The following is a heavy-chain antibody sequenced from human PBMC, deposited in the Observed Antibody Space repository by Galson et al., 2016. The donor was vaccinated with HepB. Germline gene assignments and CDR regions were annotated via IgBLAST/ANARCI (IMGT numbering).Heavy chain of an antibody. CDR3: ARRRDSSGSNAFDY. CDR1: GYTFTSYG. CDR2: ISADNGNP. J-gene: IGHJ4*02. V-gene: IGHV1-18*01. D-gene: IGHD6-19*01. Sequence: SVKVSCKASGYTFTSYGISWVRQAPGQGPEWMGGISADNGNPNYAQNLQGRVTMTTDTSTRTAYMELRSLRSDDTAVYYCARRRDSSGSNAFDYWGQGTLVTVSS.